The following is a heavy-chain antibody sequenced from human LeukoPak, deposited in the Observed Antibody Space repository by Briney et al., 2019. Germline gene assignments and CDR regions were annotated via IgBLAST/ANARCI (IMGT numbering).Heavy chain of an antibody. D-gene: IGHD3-3*01. Sequence: SETLSLTCTVSGVSISSYYWSWIRQPPGKGLEWIGYIYYSGSTNYNPSLKSRVIISVDTSKNQFSLKLSSVTAADTAVYYCAGVRFSWWFDPWGQGTLVTVSS. CDR3: AGVRFSWWFDP. V-gene: IGHV4-59*01. CDR2: IYYSGST. J-gene: IGHJ5*02. CDR1: GVSISSYY.